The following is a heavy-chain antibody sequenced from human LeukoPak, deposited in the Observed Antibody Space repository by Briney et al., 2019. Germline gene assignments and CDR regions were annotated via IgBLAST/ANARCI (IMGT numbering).Heavy chain of an antibody. V-gene: IGHV4-39*01. J-gene: IGHJ4*02. Sequence: PSETLSLTCSVSGVSISCSSYYCGWIRPTPGQGLEWIGTIYYSGRTSYNPSLKSRVTIFVLPSTNHFSLNVISLTPADPAVYFWGRHRYCSRTSCYPGPRSDCDQGGRETRHSVSS. CDR3: GRHRYCSRTSCYPGPRSDCDQ. D-gene: IGHD2-2*01. CDR2: IYYSGRT. CDR1: GVSISCSSYY.